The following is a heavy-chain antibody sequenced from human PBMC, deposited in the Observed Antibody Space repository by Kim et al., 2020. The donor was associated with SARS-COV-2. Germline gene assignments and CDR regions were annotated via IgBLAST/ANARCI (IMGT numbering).Heavy chain of an antibody. CDR2: ISSSSSYI. J-gene: IGHJ1*01. Sequence: GGSLRLSCAASGFTFSSYSMNWVRQAPGKGLEWVSSISSSSSYIYYADSVKGRFTISRDNAKNSLYLQMNSLRAEDTAVYYCAREFQYYYDSSGYQYGEYFQHWGQGTLVTVSS. D-gene: IGHD3-22*01. V-gene: IGHV3-21*01. CDR3: AREFQYYYDSSGYQYGEYFQH. CDR1: GFTFSSYS.